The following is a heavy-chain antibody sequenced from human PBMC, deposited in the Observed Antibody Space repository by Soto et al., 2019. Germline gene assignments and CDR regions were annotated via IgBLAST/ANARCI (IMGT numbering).Heavy chain of an antibody. D-gene: IGHD2-8*01. J-gene: IGHJ5*02. V-gene: IGHV1-18*01. CDR2: ISAYNGNT. CDR3: ARVRLMAKNWFDP. Sequence: ASVKVSCKASGGTFSSYTISWVRQAPGQGLEWMGWISAYNGNTNYAQKLQGRVTMTTDTSTSTAYMELRSLRSDDTAVYYCARVRLMAKNWFDPWGQGTLVTVSS. CDR1: GGTFSSYT.